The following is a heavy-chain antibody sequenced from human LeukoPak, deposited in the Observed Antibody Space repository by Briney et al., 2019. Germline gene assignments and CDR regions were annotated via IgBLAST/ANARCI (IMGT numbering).Heavy chain of an antibody. CDR2: IHNSGTT. Sequence: PSETLFLTCAVSGGPFGGYFWSWIRQSSGKGLEWIGEIHNSGTTNDNPSLNSRVTISEDTSKNQFSLNLSSVPAADTAVYYCARRYYYDLGSFSFDFWGQGTLVTVSS. J-gene: IGHJ4*02. V-gene: IGHV4-34*01. D-gene: IGHD3-10*01. CDR3: ARRYYYDLGSFSFDF. CDR1: GGPFGGYF.